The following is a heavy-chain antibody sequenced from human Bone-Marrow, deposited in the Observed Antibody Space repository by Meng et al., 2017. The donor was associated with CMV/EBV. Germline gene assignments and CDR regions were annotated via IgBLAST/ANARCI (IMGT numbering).Heavy chain of an antibody. D-gene: IGHD1-26*01. CDR3: ARDLSVGATPPYYYGMDV. CDR1: GVSISSYY. V-gene: IGHV4-59*01. Sequence: SEPLSLACTVSGVSISSYYWSWTRQPPGKGLEWIGYIYYSGSTNYNPSLTSRVTISVDPSKNQFSLKLSSLTAADTAVYYCARDLSVGATPPYYYGMDVWGQGTTVTVSS. J-gene: IGHJ6*02. CDR2: IYYSGST.